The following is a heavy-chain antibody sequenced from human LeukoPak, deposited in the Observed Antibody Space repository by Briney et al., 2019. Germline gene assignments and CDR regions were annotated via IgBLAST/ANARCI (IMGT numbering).Heavy chain of an antibody. V-gene: IGHV4-59*11. D-gene: IGHD5-18*01. Sequence: SETLSLTCTVSGGSISSQSWSWIRQPPGKGMEWVGYIYYSGSTNYNPSLKSRVTISVDTSKNQFSLMLSSVTAADTAVYYCAKISYDYYYYYMDVWGKGTTVTVSS. J-gene: IGHJ6*03. CDR1: GGSISSQS. CDR2: IYYSGST. CDR3: AKISYDYYYYYMDV.